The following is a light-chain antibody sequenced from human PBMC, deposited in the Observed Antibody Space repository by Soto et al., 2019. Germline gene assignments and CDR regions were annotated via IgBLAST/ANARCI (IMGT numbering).Light chain of an antibody. V-gene: IGKV3-15*01. CDR2: SAS. CDR3: QKYNNWWT. Sequence: EIVMTQSPDTLSVSPGERATLSCRASQSVANSIAWYQQKPGQPPRLLIYSASTRATGIPARFSGSGSGTGFTLTISSLQSEDFAVYYCQKYNNWWTFGQGTKVDIK. J-gene: IGKJ1*01. CDR1: QSVANS.